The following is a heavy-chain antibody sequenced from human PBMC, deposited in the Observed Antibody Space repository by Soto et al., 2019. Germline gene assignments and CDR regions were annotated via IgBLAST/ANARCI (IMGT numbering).Heavy chain of an antibody. V-gene: IGHV4-4*02. D-gene: IGHD5-12*01. CDR3: ARAAAGGYSAYEVFDY. J-gene: IGHJ4*02. Sequence: QVQLQESGPGLVKPSGTLSLTCAVSGGSISTSNWWSWVRQPPGKGLEWIGEIYHSGSTNYNPSLKSRVTISVDKSKIHFSLKLSSLTAADTAVYYCARAAAGGYSAYEVFDYWGQGTLVTVSS. CDR1: GGSISTSNW. CDR2: IYHSGST.